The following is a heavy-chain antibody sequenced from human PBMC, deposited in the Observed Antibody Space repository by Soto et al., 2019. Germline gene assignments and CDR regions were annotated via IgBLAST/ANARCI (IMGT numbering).Heavy chain of an antibody. D-gene: IGHD5-18*01. Sequence: QVQLVQSGAEVKKPGSSVKVSCKASGGTFSSYAISWVRQAPGQGLEWMGGIIPIFGTANYAQKFQGRVTITAEKSTSTAHMELGSLRSEETAVYYSACRRGYGVDYWGQGTLVTVSS. CDR3: ACRRGYGVDY. J-gene: IGHJ4*02. CDR2: IIPIFGTA. V-gene: IGHV1-69*06. CDR1: GGTFSSYA.